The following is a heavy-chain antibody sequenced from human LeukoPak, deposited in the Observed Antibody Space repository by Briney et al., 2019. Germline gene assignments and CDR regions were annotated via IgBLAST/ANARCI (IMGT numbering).Heavy chain of an antibody. Sequence: RASETLSLTCTVSGGSISSYYWSWIRQPPGKGLEWIGYISYSGSTNFNPSLKSRVTISVDTSKNQFSLKLSSVTAADTAVYYCAREGTAGTNLNWFDPWGQGTLVIVSS. V-gene: IGHV4-59*01. J-gene: IGHJ5*02. D-gene: IGHD1-1*01. CDR2: ISYSGST. CDR1: GGSISSYY. CDR3: AREGTAGTNLNWFDP.